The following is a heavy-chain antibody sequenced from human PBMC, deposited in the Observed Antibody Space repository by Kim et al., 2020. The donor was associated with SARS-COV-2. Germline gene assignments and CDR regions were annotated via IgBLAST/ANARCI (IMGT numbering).Heavy chain of an antibody. J-gene: IGHJ6*02. CDR1: GFTFSSYA. CDR3: AKGLYGSGSFYYYYGMDV. Sequence: GGSLRLSCAASGFTFSSYAMSWVRQAPGKGLEWVSAISGSGGSTYYADSVKGRFTISRDNSKNTLYLQMNSLRAEDTAVYYCAKGLYGSGSFYYYYGMDVWGQGTTVTVSS. CDR2: ISGSGGST. V-gene: IGHV3-23*01. D-gene: IGHD3-10*01.